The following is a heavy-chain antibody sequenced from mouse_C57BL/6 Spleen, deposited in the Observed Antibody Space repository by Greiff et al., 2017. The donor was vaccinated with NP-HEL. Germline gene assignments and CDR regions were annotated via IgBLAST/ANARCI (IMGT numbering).Heavy chain of an antibody. D-gene: IGHD2-12*01. V-gene: IGHV1-26*01. CDR1: GYTFTDYY. Sequence: EVQLQQSGPELVKPGASVKISCKASGYTFTDYYMNWVKQSHGKSLEWIGDINPNNGGTSYNQKFKGKATLTVDKSSSTAYMELRSLTSEDSAVYYCARSLYYSYWYFDVWGTGTTVTVSS. J-gene: IGHJ1*03. CDR3: ARSLYYSYWYFDV. CDR2: INPNNGGT.